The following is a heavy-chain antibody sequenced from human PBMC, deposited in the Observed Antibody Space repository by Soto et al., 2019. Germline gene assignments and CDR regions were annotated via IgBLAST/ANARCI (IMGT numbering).Heavy chain of an antibody. CDR2: IIPIFGTA. V-gene: IGHV1-69*13. D-gene: IGHD3-10*01. CDR1: GGTFSSYA. Sequence: GASVKVSCKASGGTFSSYAISWVRQAPGQGLEWMGGIIPIFGTANYAQKFQGRVTITADESTSTAYMELSSLRSEDTAVYYCARDRDYGSGRYLYYYYGMDVWGQGTTVTVSS. CDR3: ARDRDYGSGRYLYYYYGMDV. J-gene: IGHJ6*02.